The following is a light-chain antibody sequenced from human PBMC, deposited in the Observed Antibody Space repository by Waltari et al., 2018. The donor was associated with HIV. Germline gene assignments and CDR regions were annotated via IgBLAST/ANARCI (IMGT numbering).Light chain of an antibody. CDR1: QDSSNS. Sequence: DIQMTQSPSSLSASVGDRVTITCQASQDSSNSLNWYQQTPGKAPKLLIYDAYNLDTWVPSRFSGSGYGTDFIFSISSLQPEDIATYYCQQYDNVLFTFGPGTKVDIK. CDR2: DAY. V-gene: IGKV1-33*01. J-gene: IGKJ3*01. CDR3: QQYDNVLFT.